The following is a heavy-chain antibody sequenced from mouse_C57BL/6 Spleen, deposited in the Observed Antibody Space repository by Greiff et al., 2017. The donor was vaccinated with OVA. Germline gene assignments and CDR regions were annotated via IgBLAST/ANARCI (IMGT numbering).Heavy chain of an antibody. J-gene: IGHJ4*01. D-gene: IGHD1-1*01. V-gene: IGHV5-17*01. CDR3: ARNYGSSYGDAMDY. CDR1: GFTFSDYG. CDR2: ISSGSSTI. Sequence: EVQVVESGGGLVKPGGSLKLSCAASGFTFSDYGMHWVRQAPEKGLEWVAYISSGSSTIYYADTVKGRFTISRDNAKNTLFLQMNSLRSEDTAMYYCARNYGSSYGDAMDYWGQGTSVTVSS.